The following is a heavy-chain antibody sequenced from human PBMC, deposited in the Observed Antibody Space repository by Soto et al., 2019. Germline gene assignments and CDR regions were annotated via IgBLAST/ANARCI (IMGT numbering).Heavy chain of an antibody. D-gene: IGHD5-12*01. V-gene: IGHV4-61*01. Sequence: PSETLSLTCTVSGGSVSSGSYYWSWIRQPPGKGLEWIGYIYYSGSTNYNPSLKSRVTISVDTSKNQFSLKLSSVTAADTAVYYCARDREGRDGYNFGYYYYGMDVRGQGTTVTVSS. CDR2: IYYSGST. CDR3: ARDREGRDGYNFGYYYYGMDV. CDR1: GGSVSSGSYY. J-gene: IGHJ6*02.